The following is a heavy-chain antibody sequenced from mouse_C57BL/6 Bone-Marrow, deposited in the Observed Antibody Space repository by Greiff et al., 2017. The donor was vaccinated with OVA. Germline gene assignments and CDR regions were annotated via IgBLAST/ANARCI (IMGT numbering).Heavy chain of an antibody. CDR3: ARCTTSYAMDY. CDR1: GFTFTDYY. D-gene: IGHD1-1*01. CDR2: IRNKANGYTT. J-gene: IGHJ4*01. V-gene: IGHV7-3*01. Sequence: EVKLVESGGGLVQPGGSLSLSCAASGFTFTDYYMSWVRQPPGKALEWLGFIRNKANGYTTEYSASVKGRFTISRDNSQSILYLQMNALRAEDSATYYCARCTTSYAMDYWGQGTSVTVSS.